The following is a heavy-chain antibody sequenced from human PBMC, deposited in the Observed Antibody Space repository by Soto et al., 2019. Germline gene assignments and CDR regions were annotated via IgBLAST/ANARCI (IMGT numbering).Heavy chain of an antibody. D-gene: IGHD3-10*01. CDR1: GGSISSGDYY. CDR3: ARDLMVRGVIWGYYYGMDV. Sequence: PSETLSLTCTVSGGSISSGDYYWSWIRQPPGKGLEWIGYIYYSGSTYYNPSLKSRVTISVDTSKNQFSLKLSSVTAADTAVYYCARDLMVRGVIWGYYYGMDVWGQGTTVTVSS. V-gene: IGHV4-30-4*01. J-gene: IGHJ6*02. CDR2: IYYSGST.